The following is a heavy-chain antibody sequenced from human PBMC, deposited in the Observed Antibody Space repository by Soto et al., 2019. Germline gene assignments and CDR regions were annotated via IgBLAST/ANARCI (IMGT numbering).Heavy chain of an antibody. V-gene: IGHV3-23*01. D-gene: IGHD6-6*01. Sequence: PGGSLRLSCAASGFTFSSYAMSWVRQAPGKGLEWVSAISGSGGSTYYADSVKGRFTISRDNSKNTLYLQMNSLRAEDTAVYYCAKVRYWVAALGTPSNYGMDVWGQGTTVTVSS. CDR1: GFTFSSYA. CDR2: ISGSGGST. J-gene: IGHJ6*02. CDR3: AKVRYWVAALGTPSNYGMDV.